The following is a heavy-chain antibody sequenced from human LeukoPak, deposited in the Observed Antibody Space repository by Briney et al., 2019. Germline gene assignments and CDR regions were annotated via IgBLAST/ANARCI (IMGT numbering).Heavy chain of an antibody. D-gene: IGHD2-21*01. J-gene: IGHJ4*02. CDR1: GFSFDDYT. V-gene: IGHV3-9*01. CDR3: AKDPLGGDHTLGFDY. CDR2: IFWDSSKV. Sequence: PGGSLRLSCSASGFSFDDYTMHWVRQAPGMGLEWVSSIFWDSSKVAYADSVKGRFTISRDNSKNTLYLQMNSLRAEDTAVYYCAKDPLGGDHTLGFDYWGQGTLVTVSS.